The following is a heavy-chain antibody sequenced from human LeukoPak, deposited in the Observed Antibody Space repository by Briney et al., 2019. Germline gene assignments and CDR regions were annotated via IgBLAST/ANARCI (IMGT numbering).Heavy chain of an antibody. Sequence: GGSLRLSCAASGFTFSSYAMSWVRQAPGKGLEWVAFIRYDGSNKYYADSVKGRFTISRDNSKNTLYLQMNSLRAEDTAVYYCAKNGGIVVVPAANDAFDIWGQGTMVTVSS. V-gene: IGHV3-30*02. D-gene: IGHD2-2*01. CDR1: GFTFSSYA. J-gene: IGHJ3*02. CDR3: AKNGGIVVVPAANDAFDI. CDR2: IRYDGSNK.